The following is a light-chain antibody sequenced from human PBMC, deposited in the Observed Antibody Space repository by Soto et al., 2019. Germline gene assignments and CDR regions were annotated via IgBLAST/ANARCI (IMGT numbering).Light chain of an antibody. CDR3: QQYNNWPWT. CDR1: QTVSSSY. Sequence: EIVLTQSPGTRSLSPGERATLSCRASQTVSSSYLAWYQQKPGQAPRLLIYGASTRATGIPGRFSGSASGTDFTLTISSLQSEDFAVYYCQQYNNWPWTFGQGTKVDIK. V-gene: IGKV3D-15*01. CDR2: GAS. J-gene: IGKJ1*01.